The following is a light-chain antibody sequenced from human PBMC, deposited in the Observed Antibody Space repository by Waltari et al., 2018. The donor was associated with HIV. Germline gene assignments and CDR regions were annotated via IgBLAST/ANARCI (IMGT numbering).Light chain of an antibody. Sequence: QSALTQPPSASGSPGPSVTISCTGTSSDVGNSTYVSWYQQHPGHAPKLMIFEVSRRPSGVPHRFSGSKSGTTASLTVSGLQAEDEADYYCTSYGGINNYVVFGGGTKLTVL. CDR2: EVS. V-gene: IGLV2-8*01. CDR1: SSDVGNSTY. J-gene: IGLJ2*01. CDR3: TSYGGINNYVV.